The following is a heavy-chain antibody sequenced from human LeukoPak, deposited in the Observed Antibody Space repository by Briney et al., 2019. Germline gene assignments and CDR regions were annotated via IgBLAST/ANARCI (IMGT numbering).Heavy chain of an antibody. Sequence: SETLSLTCAVYGGSFSGYYWSWIRQPPGKGLEWIGEINHSGSTNYNPSLKSRVTILVDTSKNQFSLKLSSVTAADTAVYYCARGITMVRRAFDIWGQGTMVTVSS. CDR3: ARGITMVRRAFDI. J-gene: IGHJ3*02. CDR1: GGSFSGYY. V-gene: IGHV4-34*01. CDR2: INHSGST. D-gene: IGHD3-10*01.